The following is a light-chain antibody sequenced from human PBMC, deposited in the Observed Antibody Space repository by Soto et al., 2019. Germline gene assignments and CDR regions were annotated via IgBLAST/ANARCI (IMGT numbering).Light chain of an antibody. V-gene: IGLV4-60*02. CDR1: SGHSSYI. J-gene: IGLJ3*02. CDR3: ETWGSNTRV. Sequence: QSVLTQSSSASASLGSSVKLTCTLTSGHSSYIIAWHQRQPGKAPRYLMKLEGSGNYNRGSGVPYRFSGSSSEADRYLTISNPQVEDEADYYCETWGSNTRVFGGGTKLTVL. CDR2: LEGSGNY.